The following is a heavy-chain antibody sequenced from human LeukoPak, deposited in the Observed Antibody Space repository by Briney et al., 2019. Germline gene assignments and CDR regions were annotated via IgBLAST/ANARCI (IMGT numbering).Heavy chain of an antibody. CDR2: VIPVFDKA. D-gene: IGHD2-21*01. V-gene: IGHV1-69*13. CDR3: ARDYSD. CDR1: GGTFRSYA. Sequence: SVKVSCKASGGTFRSYAYSWVRQAPGQGPEWMGEVIPVFDKAIYAQRFQGRVTITADESTSTAYMELSSLRSEDTAVYYCARDYSDWGQGTLVTVSS. J-gene: IGHJ4*02.